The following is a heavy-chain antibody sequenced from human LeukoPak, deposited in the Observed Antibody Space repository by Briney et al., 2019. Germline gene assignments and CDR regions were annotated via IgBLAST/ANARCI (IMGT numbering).Heavy chain of an antibody. V-gene: IGHV4-34*01. CDR2: INHSGST. Sequence: SETLSLTCAVYGGSFSGYDWSWIRQPPGKGLEWIGEINHSGSTNYNPSLKSRVTISVDTSKNQFSLKLSSVTAADTAVYYCARCGGRRRHYYDSSGYSEENWFDPWGQGTLVTVSS. CDR3: ARCGGRRRHYYDSSGYSEENWFDP. D-gene: IGHD3-22*01. J-gene: IGHJ5*02. CDR1: GGSFSGYD.